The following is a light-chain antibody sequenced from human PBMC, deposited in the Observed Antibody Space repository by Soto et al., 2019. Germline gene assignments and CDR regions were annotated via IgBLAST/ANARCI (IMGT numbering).Light chain of an antibody. Sequence: EIVMTQSPSTLSVSPGERATLSCRASQSVSSNLAWYQQKPGRAPRLLIYGASTRATGIPARFSGSGSGTAFTLTISILQSEDFAVYHCHRYNNWPPFTFGPGTKVDI. V-gene: IGKV3-15*01. CDR3: HRYNNWPPFT. CDR1: QSVSSN. CDR2: GAS. J-gene: IGKJ3*01.